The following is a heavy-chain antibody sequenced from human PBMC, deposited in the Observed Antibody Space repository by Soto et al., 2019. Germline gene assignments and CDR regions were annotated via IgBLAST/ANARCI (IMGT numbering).Heavy chain of an antibody. Sequence: LVESGGALVYPGGSLRLSCIASGFSFSDYSMNWVRKAPGKGLQWVSYISSSSDKTYYADSVKGRFTVSRDNAKNALFLEMNSLRDDDTATYYCARLPKGSLVTAWGQGTRVTVSS. CDR2: ISSSSDKT. CDR1: GFSFSDYS. V-gene: IGHV3-48*02. J-gene: IGHJ4*02. D-gene: IGHD2-21*02. CDR3: ARLPKGSLVTA.